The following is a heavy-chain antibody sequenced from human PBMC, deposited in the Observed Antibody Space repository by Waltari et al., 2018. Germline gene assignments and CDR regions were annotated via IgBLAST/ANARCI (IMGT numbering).Heavy chain of an antibody. CDR3: ARADGIAAAGTINY. CDR1: GFTVSSNY. J-gene: IGHJ4*02. CDR2: IYSGVST. D-gene: IGHD6-13*01. Sequence: EVQLVESGGGLIQPGGSLRLSCAASGFTVSSNYMSWVRQAPGKGLEWVSVIYSGVSTYYADSVKGRFTISRDNAKNSLYLQMNSLRAEDTAVYYCARADGIAAAGTINYWGQGTLVTVSS. V-gene: IGHV3-53*01.